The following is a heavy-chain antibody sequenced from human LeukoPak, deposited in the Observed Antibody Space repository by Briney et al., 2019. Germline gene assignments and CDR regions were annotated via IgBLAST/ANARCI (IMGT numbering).Heavy chain of an antibody. CDR2: ISYDGSNT. D-gene: IGHD2-15*01. J-gene: IGHJ4*02. Sequence: GGALRLSCAASGFTFSSYGMHGVRQAAGRGREGVAVISYDGSNTYYADSVKGPFTISRDNSKNTLYLQMNSLRAEDTAVYYCAKDQWWGVVVVAATDWGQGTLVTVSS. V-gene: IGHV3-30*18. CDR3: AKDQWWGVVVVAATD. CDR1: GFTFSSYG.